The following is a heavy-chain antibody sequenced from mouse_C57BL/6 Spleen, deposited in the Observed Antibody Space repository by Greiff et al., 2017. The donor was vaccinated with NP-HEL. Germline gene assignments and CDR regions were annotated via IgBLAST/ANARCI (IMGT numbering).Heavy chain of an antibody. J-gene: IGHJ2*01. CDR1: GYAFSSYW. D-gene: IGHD2-3*01. CDR2: IYPGDGDT. Sequence: QVQLKQSGAELVKPGASVKISCKASGYAFSSYWMNWVKQRPGKGLEWIGQIYPGDGDTNYNGKFKGKATLTADKSSSTAYMQLSSLTSEDSAVYFCARGRDGYYVNFDYWGQGTTLTVSS. CDR3: ARGRDGYYVNFDY. V-gene: IGHV1-80*01.